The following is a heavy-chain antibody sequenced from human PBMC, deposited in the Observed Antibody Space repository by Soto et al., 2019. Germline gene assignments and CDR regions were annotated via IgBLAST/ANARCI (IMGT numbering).Heavy chain of an antibody. CDR2: IYYSGST. D-gene: IGHD2-15*01. CDR1: GGSISSGDYY. J-gene: IGHJ3*02. Sequence: SETLSLTCTVSGGSISSGDYYWSWIRQPPGKGLEWIGYIYYSGSTYYNPSLKSRVTISVDTSKNQFSLKLSSVTAADTAVYYCARARGYCSGGSCHGHDAFDIWGQGTMVTVSS. V-gene: IGHV4-30-4*02. CDR3: ARARGYCSGGSCHGHDAFDI.